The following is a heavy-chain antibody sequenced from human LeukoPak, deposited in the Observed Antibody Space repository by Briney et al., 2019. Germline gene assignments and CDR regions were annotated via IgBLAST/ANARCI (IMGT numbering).Heavy chain of an antibody. V-gene: IGHV4-30-2*01. CDR2: IYHSGST. CDR1: GGSISSGGYS. J-gene: IGHJ6*02. CDR3: ARGTRFLAMNYYYYGMDV. D-gene: IGHD3-3*01. Sequence: SQTPSLTCAVSGGSISSGGYSWSWIRQPPGKGLEWIGYIYHSGSTYYNPSLKSRVTISVDRSKNQFSLKLSSVTAADTAVYYCARGTRFLAMNYYYYGMDVWGQGTTVTVSS.